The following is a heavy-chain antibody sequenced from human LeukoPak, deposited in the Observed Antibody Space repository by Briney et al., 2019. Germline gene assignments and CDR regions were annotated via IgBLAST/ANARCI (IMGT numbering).Heavy chain of an antibody. CDR2: ITAAGDT. Sequence: SGGSLRLSCAASGFIFSTYDMRWVRHPKGKGLEWVSTITAAGDTYYPVSVKGRFTISRENAKNSLYLQMNSLRAGDTAVYYCARGLFLGYWGQGSLVTVSS. V-gene: IGHV3-13*04. CDR1: GFIFSTYD. D-gene: IGHD3-22*01. CDR3: ARGLFLGY. J-gene: IGHJ4*02.